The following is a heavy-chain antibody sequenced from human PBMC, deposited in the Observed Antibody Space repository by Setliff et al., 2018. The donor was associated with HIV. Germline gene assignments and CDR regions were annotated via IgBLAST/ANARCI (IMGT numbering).Heavy chain of an antibody. CDR3: ATLAAAGESYDY. J-gene: IGHJ4*02. CDR1: GGSFSGYS. CDR2: MNHSEH. V-gene: IGHV4-34*01. Sequence: SETLSLTCAVYGGSFSGYSWTWIRQSPGKGLEWIGEMNHSEHYYNPSLESRVTLSVDKSKNQFSLRLSSVTAADTAVYYCATLAAAGESYDYWGQGSLVTVSS. D-gene: IGHD6-13*01.